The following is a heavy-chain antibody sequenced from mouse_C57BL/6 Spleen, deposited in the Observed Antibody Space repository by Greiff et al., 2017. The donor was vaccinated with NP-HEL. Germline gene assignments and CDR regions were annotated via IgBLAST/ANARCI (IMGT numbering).Heavy chain of an antibody. CDR3: ASSGPLRRGFLLFAY. V-gene: IGHV1-53*01. CDR2: INPSNGGT. Sequence: QVQLQQPGTELVKPGASVKLSCKASGYTFTSYWMHWVKQRPGQGLEWIGNINPSNGGTNYNEKFKSKATLTVDKSSSTAYMQLSSLTSEDSACYYCASSGPLRRGFLLFAYWGQGTLVTVSA. D-gene: IGHD2-12*01. J-gene: IGHJ3*01. CDR1: GYTFTSYW.